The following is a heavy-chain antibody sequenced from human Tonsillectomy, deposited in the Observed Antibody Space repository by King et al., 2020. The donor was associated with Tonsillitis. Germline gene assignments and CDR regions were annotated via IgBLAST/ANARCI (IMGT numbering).Heavy chain of an antibody. CDR1: GGTFTRYA. Sequence: VQLVQSGAEVKKPGSSVKVSCKASGGTFTRYAISWVRQAPGQGLEWMGGVIPMFGTANYAQKFQGRVTITADESTTTAYMELNSLRSEDTAVYYCARLSYDSGGYSPGWYFDFWGRGTLVTVSS. D-gene: IGHD3-22*01. J-gene: IGHJ2*01. CDR3: ARLSYDSGGYSPGWYFDF. CDR2: VIPMFGTA. V-gene: IGHV1-69*12.